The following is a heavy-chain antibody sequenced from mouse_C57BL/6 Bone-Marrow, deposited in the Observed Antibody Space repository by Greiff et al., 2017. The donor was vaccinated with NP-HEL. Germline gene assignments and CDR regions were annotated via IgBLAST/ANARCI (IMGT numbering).Heavy chain of an antibody. J-gene: IGHJ4*01. CDR3: ASRLLLRFYYYAMDY. V-gene: IGHV1-19*01. CDR2: INPYNGGT. CDR1: GYTFTDYY. Sequence: VQLQQSGPVLVKPGASVKMSCKASGYTFTDYYMNWVKQSHGKSLEWIGVINPYNGGTSYNQKFKGKATLTVDKSSSTAYMELNSLTSEDSAVYYCASRLLLRFYYYAMDYWGQGTSVTVSS. D-gene: IGHD1-1*01.